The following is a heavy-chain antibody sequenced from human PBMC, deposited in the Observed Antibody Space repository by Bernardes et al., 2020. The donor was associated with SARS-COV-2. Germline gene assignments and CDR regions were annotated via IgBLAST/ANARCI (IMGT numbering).Heavy chain of an antibody. CDR3: ARAPSYIYCSSTSCYPPTYFDY. CDR1: GGSISSGGYY. J-gene: IGHJ4*02. CDR2: IYYSGST. D-gene: IGHD2-2*01. V-gene: IGHV4-31*03. Sequence: SETLSLTCTVSGGSISSGGYYWSWIRQHPGKGLEWIGYIYYSGSTYYNPSLKSRVTISVDTSKNQFSLKLSSVTAADTAVYYCARAPSYIYCSSTSCYPPTYFDYWGQGTLVTVSS.